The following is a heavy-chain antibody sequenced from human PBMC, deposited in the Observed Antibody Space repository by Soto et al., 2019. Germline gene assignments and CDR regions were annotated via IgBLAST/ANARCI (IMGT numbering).Heavy chain of an antibody. Sequence: EVQLVQSGAEVKKPGESLKISCKGSGYSFTSYWIGWVRQMPGKGLEWMGIIYPGDSDTRYSPSFQGQVTISADKSISTAYLQWSSLKASDTAMYYCARRAQSSSWPDYYYYYGMDVWGQGTTVTVSS. J-gene: IGHJ6*02. V-gene: IGHV5-51*01. CDR2: IYPGDSDT. CDR3: ARRAQSSSWPDYYYYYGMDV. D-gene: IGHD6-13*01. CDR1: GYSFTSYW.